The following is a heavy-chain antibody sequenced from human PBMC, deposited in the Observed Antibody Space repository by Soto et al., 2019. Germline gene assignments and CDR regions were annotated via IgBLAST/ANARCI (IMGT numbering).Heavy chain of an antibody. D-gene: IGHD6-19*01. CDR1: GVPFSTYT. CDR2: IIPIFGTA. V-gene: IGHV1-69*01. J-gene: IGHJ4*02. Sequence: QVQLVQSGAEVKKPGSSVKVSCKASGVPFSTYTMSWVRQAPGQGLEWMGGIIPIFGTANYAQKFQARLTISAVESASTVYMELSGLTSEDTAMYYCARGSHSSGTAVAVYYYWGQGTLVTVSS. CDR3: ARGSHSSGTAVAVYYY.